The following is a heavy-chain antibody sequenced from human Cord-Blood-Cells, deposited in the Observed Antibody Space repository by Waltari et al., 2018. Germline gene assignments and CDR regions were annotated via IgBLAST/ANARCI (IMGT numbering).Heavy chain of an antibody. CDR3: ARSIVGANWFDP. J-gene: IGHJ5*02. Sequence: QVQLQQWGAGLLKPSETLSLTCAVYDWSFSGYYWTCIRQPPGKGLEWIGEINHSGSTNYNPSLKSRVTISVDTSKNQFSLKLSSVTAADTAVYYCARSIVGANWFDPWGQGTLVTVSS. CDR1: DWSFSGYY. D-gene: IGHD1-26*01. V-gene: IGHV4-34*01. CDR2: INHSGST.